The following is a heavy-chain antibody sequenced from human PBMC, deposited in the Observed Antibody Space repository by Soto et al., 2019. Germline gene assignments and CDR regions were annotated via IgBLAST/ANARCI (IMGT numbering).Heavy chain of an antibody. J-gene: IGHJ4*02. CDR3: AKGGPDGFCSGGRCYFDY. CDR2: ISWNSNII. D-gene: IGHD2-15*01. CDR1: GFTFDDYA. V-gene: IGHV3-9*01. Sequence: EVQLVESGGGLVQPGRSLRLSCAASGFTFDDYAMHWVRRVPGKGLEWVSSISWNSNIIGYADSVKGLFTISSDNAKNSLYLQMNSLRPEDTALYYCAKGGPDGFCSGGRCYFDYWGQGTLVTVSS.